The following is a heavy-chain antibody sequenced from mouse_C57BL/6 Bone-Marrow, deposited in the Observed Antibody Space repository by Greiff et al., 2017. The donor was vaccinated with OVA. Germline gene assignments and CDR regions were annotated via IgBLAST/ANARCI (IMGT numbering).Heavy chain of an antibody. Sequence: VQLQQSGAELMKPGASVKLSCKATGYTFTGYWIEWVKQRPGHGLEWIGEILPGSGSTNYNEKLKGKATFTADTSSNTAYMQLSSLTTEDSAIYYCAREGAYYYGSSYAWFAYWGQGTLVTVSA. V-gene: IGHV1-9*01. CDR1: GYTFTGYW. CDR3: AREGAYYYGSSYAWFAY. J-gene: IGHJ3*01. D-gene: IGHD1-1*01. CDR2: ILPGSGST.